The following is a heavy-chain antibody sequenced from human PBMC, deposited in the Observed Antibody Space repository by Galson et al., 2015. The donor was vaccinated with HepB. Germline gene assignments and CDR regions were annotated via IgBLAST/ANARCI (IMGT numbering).Heavy chain of an antibody. CDR2: IIPIFGTA. CDR3: ARDLVEMATLDY. D-gene: IGHD5-24*01. Sequence: SVKVSCKASGGTFSSYAISWVRQAPGQGLEWMGGIIPIFGTANYAQKFQGRVTITADESTSTAYMELSSLRSEDTAVYYCARDLVEMATLDYWGQGTLVTVSS. V-gene: IGHV1-69*13. CDR1: GGTFSSYA. J-gene: IGHJ4*02.